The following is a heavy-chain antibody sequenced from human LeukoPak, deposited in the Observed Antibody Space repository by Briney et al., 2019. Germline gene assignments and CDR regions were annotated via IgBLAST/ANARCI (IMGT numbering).Heavy chain of an antibody. CDR2: ISYDGSNK. V-gene: IGHV3-30-3*01. D-gene: IGHD3-10*01. CDR1: GFTFSSYA. J-gene: IGHJ4*02. Sequence: GRSLRLSCAASGFTFSSYAMHWVRQAPGKGLEWVAVISYDGSNKYYADSVKGRFTISRDNSKNTLYLQMNSLRAEDTAVYYCARGGRMVLYYFDYWGQGTLVTVSS. CDR3: ARGGRMVLYYFDY.